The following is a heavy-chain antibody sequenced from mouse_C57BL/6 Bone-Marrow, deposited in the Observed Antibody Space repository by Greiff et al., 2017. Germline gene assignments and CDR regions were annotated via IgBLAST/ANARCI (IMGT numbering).Heavy chain of an antibody. V-gene: IGHV1-74*01. CDR3: AIGGYYSNPYAMDY. Sequence: QVQLKQPGAELVKPGASVKVSCKASGYTFTSYWMHWVKQRPGQGLEWIGRIHPSDSDTNYNQKFKGKATLTVDKSSSTAYMQLSSLTSEDSAVYYCAIGGYYSNPYAMDYWGQGTSVTVSS. J-gene: IGHJ4*01. CDR2: IHPSDSDT. CDR1: GYTFTSYW. D-gene: IGHD2-5*01.